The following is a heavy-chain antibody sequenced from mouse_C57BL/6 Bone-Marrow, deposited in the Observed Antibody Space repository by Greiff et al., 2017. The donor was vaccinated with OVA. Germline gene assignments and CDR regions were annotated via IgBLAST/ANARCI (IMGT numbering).Heavy chain of an antibody. CDR1: GFTFSSSA. Sequence: EVQLVESGEGLVKPRGSLKLSCAASGFTFSSSAMSWVRQTPETRLEWVAYISSGGDYIYYADPVKGRVTISRDNARNTLYLQMSSLKSEDTAMYYCTREGPYYYGSRYNAYWGQGTLVTVSA. J-gene: IGHJ3*01. V-gene: IGHV5-9-1*02. D-gene: IGHD1-1*01. CDR3: TREGPYYYGSRYNAY. CDR2: ISSGGDYI.